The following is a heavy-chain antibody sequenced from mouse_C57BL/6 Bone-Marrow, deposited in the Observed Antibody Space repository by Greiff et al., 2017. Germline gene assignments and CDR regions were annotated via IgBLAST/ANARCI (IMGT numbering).Heavy chain of an antibody. CDR1: GFNIKDDY. CDR2: IDPENGDT. J-gene: IGHJ3*01. Sequence: EVKLEESGAELVRPGASVKLSCTASGFNIKDDYMHWVKQRPEQGLEWIGWIDPENGDTEYASKFQGKATITADTSSNTAYLQLSSLTSDDTAVYYCTTYGYYPWFAYWGQGTLVTVSA. V-gene: IGHV14-4*01. CDR3: TTYGYYPWFAY. D-gene: IGHD2-3*01.